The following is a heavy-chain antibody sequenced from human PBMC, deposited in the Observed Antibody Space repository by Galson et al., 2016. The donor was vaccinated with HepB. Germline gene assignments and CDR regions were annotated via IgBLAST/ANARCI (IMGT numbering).Heavy chain of an antibody. V-gene: IGHV3-23*01. CDR2: IRAGGGGT. D-gene: IGHD6-19*01. CDR3: AKCSVYSTGWCNSLDP. Sequence: SLRLSCAVSELSIISSAMSWVRQAPGKGLEWVSSIRAGGGGTYYPDSVKGRFTTSRDMSKNTLYLQMGSLRAEDTAVYYCAKCSVYSTGWCNSLDPWGQGTPVIVSS. J-gene: IGHJ5*02. CDR1: ELSIISSA.